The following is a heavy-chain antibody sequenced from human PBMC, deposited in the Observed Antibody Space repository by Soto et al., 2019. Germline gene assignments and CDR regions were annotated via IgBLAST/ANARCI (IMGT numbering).Heavy chain of an antibody. CDR1: GGTFSSYA. J-gene: IGHJ6*02. V-gene: IGHV1-69*01. CDR2: IIPISDTT. Sequence: QVQLVQSGAEVKKPGSSVKVSCKASGGTFSSYAISWVRQAPGQGLEWMGGIIPISDTTNYAQKFQGRVTITADESTSSAYRELSSMRSEETAVYYCARSQGSRTSLEIYYYYYYGMDVWGQGTTVTVSS. D-gene: IGHD2-2*01. CDR3: ARSQGSRTSLEIYYYYYYGMDV.